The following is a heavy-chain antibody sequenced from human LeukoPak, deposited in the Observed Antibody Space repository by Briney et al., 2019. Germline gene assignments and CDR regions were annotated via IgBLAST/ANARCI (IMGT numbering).Heavy chain of an antibody. CDR3: ARDGPHNWSDLSFAY. Sequence: ASVKVSCKASGYTFTNHFIHWVRQAPGEGLEWMGLINPSGGSTSYAHHYQGRVIMTRDTSTSSVYMALSSLRSEDTAVYYCARDGPHNWSDLSFAYWGQGTLVTVSS. J-gene: IGHJ4*02. CDR1: GYTFTNHF. V-gene: IGHV1-46*01. D-gene: IGHD1-20*01. CDR2: INPSGGST.